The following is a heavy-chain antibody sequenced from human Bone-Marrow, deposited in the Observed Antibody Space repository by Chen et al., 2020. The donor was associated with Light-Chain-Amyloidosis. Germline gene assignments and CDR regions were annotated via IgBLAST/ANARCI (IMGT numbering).Heavy chain of an antibody. CDR1: GFIFSKYG. D-gene: IGHD4-4*01. CDR3: ARHRPDDYNSYFDY. Sequence: QAQLEESGGGVVQPGGSLRLSCVASGFIFSKYGMHWVRQAPGKGLEWLAVIRYTGSSDDYADSVKGRFTISRDNSKNTMFLDMKSLRAEDTAVYYCARHRPDDYNSYFDYCGQGTLVTVSS. V-gene: IGHV3-33*01. CDR2: IRYTGSSD. J-gene: IGHJ4*02.